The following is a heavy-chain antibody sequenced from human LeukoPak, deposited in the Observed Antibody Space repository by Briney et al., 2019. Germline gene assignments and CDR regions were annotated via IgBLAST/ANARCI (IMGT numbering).Heavy chain of an antibody. Sequence: PSQTLSLTCTVSGGSISSGGYYWSWIRQHPGKGLEWIGYIYYSGSTYYNPSLKSRVTISVDTSKNQFSPKLSSVTAADTAVYYCARGSITIFGVVTANWFDPWGQGTLVTVSS. V-gene: IGHV4-31*03. D-gene: IGHD3-3*01. CDR3: ARGSITIFGVVTANWFDP. CDR2: IYYSGST. CDR1: GGSISSGGYY. J-gene: IGHJ5*02.